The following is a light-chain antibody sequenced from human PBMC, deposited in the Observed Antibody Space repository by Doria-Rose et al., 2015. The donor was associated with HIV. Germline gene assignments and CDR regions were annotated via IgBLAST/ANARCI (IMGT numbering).Light chain of an antibody. Sequence: DIQMTQSPSSLSASIGDRVTITCRASQTVSTYLNWLQQEPGKAPKLLIYAAARLQSGVPSRCSGSGSGTDVTLPISGRQTGDFATYDGQQTYSSPQWTGGQ. CDR2: AAA. CDR3: QQTYSSPQWT. J-gene: IGKJ1*01. CDR1: QTVSTY. V-gene: IGKV1-39*01.